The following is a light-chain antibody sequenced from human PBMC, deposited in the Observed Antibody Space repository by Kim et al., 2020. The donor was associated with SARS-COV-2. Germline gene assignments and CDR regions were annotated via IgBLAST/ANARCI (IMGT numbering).Light chain of an antibody. V-gene: IGLV1-51*01. CDR1: TSNIGNNY. Sequence: QSVLTQPPSVSAAPGQKVIISCSGSTSNIGNNYVSWYQQLPGTTPKLLIYDSEKRLSGIPDRFSGSKSGTSATLGITGLQTGDEADYYCGTWDSSLSVVLFGGGTRVTVL. CDR3: GTWDSSLSVVL. CDR2: DSE. J-gene: IGLJ2*01.